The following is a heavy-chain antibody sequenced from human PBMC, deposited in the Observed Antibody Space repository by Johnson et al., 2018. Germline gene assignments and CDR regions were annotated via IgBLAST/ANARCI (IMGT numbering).Heavy chain of an antibody. Sequence: VQLVESGAEVKKPGASVQVSCKASGYTFTRYDINWVRQATGQGLEWMGWMNPNTGKTGYAQRFQGRVTMTRNTSINTAYMDLSSLTSEDTAVYYCARGGVVVVPTAGGGYYYVLDVGGQGTTV. CDR2: MNPNTGKT. J-gene: IGHJ6*02. CDR1: GYTFTRYD. V-gene: IGHV1-8*01. CDR3: ARGGVVVVPTAGGGYYYVLDV. D-gene: IGHD2-2*01.